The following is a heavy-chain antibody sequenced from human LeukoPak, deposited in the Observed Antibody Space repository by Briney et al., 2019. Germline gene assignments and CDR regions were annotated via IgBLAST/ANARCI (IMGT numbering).Heavy chain of an antibody. V-gene: IGHV4-30-2*01. D-gene: IGHD2-2*01. CDR2: IYHSGST. J-gene: IGHJ5*02. CDR1: GGSISSGGYY. Sequence: PSQTLSLTCTVSGGSISSGGYYWNWIRQPPGKGLEWIGYIYHSGSTYYNPSLKSRVTISVDRSKNQFSLKLSSVTAADTAVYYCARGRGGGYQLPYNWFDPWGQGTLVTVSS. CDR3: ARGRGGGYQLPYNWFDP.